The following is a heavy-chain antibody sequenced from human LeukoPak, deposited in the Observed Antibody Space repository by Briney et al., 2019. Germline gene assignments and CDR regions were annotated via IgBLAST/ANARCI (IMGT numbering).Heavy chain of an antibody. CDR3: ARDPYSGSYSAYYYYYMDV. CDR2: ITSSSSYI. Sequence: GGSLRLSCAASGFTFSNYNMNWVRHAPGKGLEWVSSITSSSSYIYYADSVKGRFTISRDNAKNSLYLQMNSLRAEDTAVYYCARDPYSGSYSAYYYYYMDVWGKGTTVTVSS. D-gene: IGHD1-26*01. V-gene: IGHV3-21*01. CDR1: GFTFSNYN. J-gene: IGHJ6*03.